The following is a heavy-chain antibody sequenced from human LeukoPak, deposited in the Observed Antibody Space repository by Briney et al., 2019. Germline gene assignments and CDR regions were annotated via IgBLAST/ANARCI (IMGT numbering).Heavy chain of an antibody. CDR2: ISSNGGTT. CDR3: VTSSGNTVITGFDY. CDR1: GFTFSSYA. J-gene: IGHJ4*02. V-gene: IGHV3-64D*06. Sequence: PGGSPRLSCSASGFTFSSYAMHWVRQAPGKGLEYVSAISSNGGTTYYADSVKVRFTISRDNSKSTLYLQMSSLRAEDTAVYYCVTSSGNTVITGFDYWGQGTLVTVSS. D-gene: IGHD4-17*01.